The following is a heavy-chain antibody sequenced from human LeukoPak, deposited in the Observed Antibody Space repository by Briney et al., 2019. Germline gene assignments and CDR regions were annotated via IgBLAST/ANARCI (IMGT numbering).Heavy chain of an antibody. CDR3: ARGFSH. V-gene: IGHV4-34*01. J-gene: IGHJ4*02. CDR2: IDHGGST. CDR1: GGSFIDYY. Sequence: SETLSLTCAVYGGSFIDYYWSWLRQPPGKGLEWIGEIDHGGSTTYNPSPKSRVTISVDTSKNQFSLKLNSVTAADTAVYYCARGFSHWGQGTLVTVSS.